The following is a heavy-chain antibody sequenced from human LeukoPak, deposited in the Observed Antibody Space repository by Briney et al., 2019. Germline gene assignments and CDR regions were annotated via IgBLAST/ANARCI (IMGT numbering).Heavy chain of an antibody. Sequence: WETLSLTCTVSGGSLSSSSYYGGWIRQPPGKGVEWIGSIYYSGSTYYNLSLKSRVTISLDTSKNEFSLMLSSVSAADTAVYYCASSLAAADTFDPWGQGTLVTVSS. CDR2: IYYSGST. CDR1: GGSLSSSSYY. V-gene: IGHV4-39*01. CDR3: ASSLAAADTFDP. J-gene: IGHJ5*02. D-gene: IGHD6-13*01.